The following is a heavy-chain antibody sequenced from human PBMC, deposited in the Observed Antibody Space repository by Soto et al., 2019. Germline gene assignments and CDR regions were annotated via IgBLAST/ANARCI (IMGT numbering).Heavy chain of an antibody. CDR1: GGSISSGGYY. D-gene: IGHD3-10*01. J-gene: IGHJ6*02. V-gene: IGHV4-39*01. Sequence: SETLSLTCTVSGGSISSGGYYWSWIRQHPRKGLEWIGYIYYSGSTYYNPSLKSRVTISVDTSKNQLSLKLSSVTAADTAVYYCARHLRLLWFGELALDGMDVWGQGTTVTVSS. CDR2: IYYSGST. CDR3: ARHLRLLWFGELALDGMDV.